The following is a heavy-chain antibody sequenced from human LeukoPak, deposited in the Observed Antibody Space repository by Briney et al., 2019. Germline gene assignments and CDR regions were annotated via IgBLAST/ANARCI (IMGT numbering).Heavy chain of an antibody. CDR2: ISAYNGNT. CDR3: AREPCSSTSCFPAGSDY. Sequence: ASVKVSCKASGYTFTSYGISWVRQAPGQGLEWMGWISAYNGNTNYAQKLQGRVTMTTDTSTSTAYMELRSLRSDDTAVYYCAREPCSSTSCFPAGSDYWGQGTLVTVSS. CDR1: GYTFTSYG. J-gene: IGHJ4*02. D-gene: IGHD2-2*01. V-gene: IGHV1-18*01.